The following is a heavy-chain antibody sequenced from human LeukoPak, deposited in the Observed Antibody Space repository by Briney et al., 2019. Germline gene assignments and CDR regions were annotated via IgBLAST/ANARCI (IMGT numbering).Heavy chain of an antibody. D-gene: IGHD3-16*01. CDR2: ISSSSSYI. CDR3: ARESPWGIQGPYYFDY. V-gene: IGHV3-21*01. Sequence: GGSLRLSCAASGFTFSDYWMTWVRQAPGRGLEWVSSISSSSSYIYYADSVKGRFTISRDNAKNSLYLQMNSLRAEDTAVYYCARESPWGIQGPYYFDYWGQGTLVTVSS. CDR1: GFTFSDYW. J-gene: IGHJ4*02.